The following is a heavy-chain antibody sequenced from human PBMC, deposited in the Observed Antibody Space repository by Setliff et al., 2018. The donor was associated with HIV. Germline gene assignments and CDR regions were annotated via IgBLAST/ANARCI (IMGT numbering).Heavy chain of an antibody. J-gene: IGHJ4*02. CDR2: IYYSGNT. V-gene: IGHV4-39*01. Sequence: SETLSLTCSVSGASISSNSYYWGWIRQPPGKGLEWVGSIYYSGNTYYNPSLKSRVTISVDTSKRQFSLKLSSVTAGDSALYYCARRRGQKATGWYYFDFWGQGALVTVSS. CDR3: ARRRGQKATGWYYFDF. CDR1: GASISSNSYY. D-gene: IGHD6-19*01.